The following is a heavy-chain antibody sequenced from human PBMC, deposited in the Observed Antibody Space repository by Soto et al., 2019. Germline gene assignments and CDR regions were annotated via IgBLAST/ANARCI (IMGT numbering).Heavy chain of an antibody. V-gene: IGHV1-69*01. CDR1: GGTFSSYT. CDR2: IIPIFNTP. D-gene: IGHD5-12*01. CDR3: ARPSGQLGQYSALPDN. Sequence: QVQLVQSGAEVREPGSSVKVSCQASGGTFSSYTFAWVRQAPGQGLEWMGGIIPIFNTPLYAPKFKGRVTISADEFKATVYVELNSLTSEDTAVYYCARPSGQLGQYSALPDNWGQGTLVTVSS. J-gene: IGHJ4*02.